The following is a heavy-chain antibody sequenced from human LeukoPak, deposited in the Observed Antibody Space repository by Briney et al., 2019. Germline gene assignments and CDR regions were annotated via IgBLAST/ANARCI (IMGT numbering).Heavy chain of an antibody. Sequence: PGRSLRLSCAASGFAFSSYAMHWVRQAPGKGLEWVAVISFDGSNKYYADSVKGRLTISRDNSKNTLSLQMHSLRIEDTAVYYCARDSETSSWYSTAFGYWGQGTLVTVSS. D-gene: IGHD6-13*01. J-gene: IGHJ4*02. CDR2: ISFDGSNK. CDR1: GFAFSSYA. CDR3: ARDSETSSWYSTAFGY. V-gene: IGHV3-30*04.